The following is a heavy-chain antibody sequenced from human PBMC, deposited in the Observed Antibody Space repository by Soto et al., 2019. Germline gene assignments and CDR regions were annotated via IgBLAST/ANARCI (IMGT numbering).Heavy chain of an antibody. J-gene: IGHJ4*02. V-gene: IGHV3-33*01. CDR1: GFTFSSYG. CDR3: ARQYASLDY. Sequence: GGSLRLSCAASGFTFSSYGMHWVRQAPGKGLEWVAVICFVGSNKYYADSVKGRFTFSRDISKNTLYLKMNSLRAEDTAVYYCARQYASLDYWGQGTLVTVSS. D-gene: IGHD2-8*01. CDR2: ICFVGSNK.